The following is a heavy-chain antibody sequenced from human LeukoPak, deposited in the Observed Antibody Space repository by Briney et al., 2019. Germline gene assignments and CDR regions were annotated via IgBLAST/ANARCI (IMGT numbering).Heavy chain of an antibody. J-gene: IGHJ4*02. Sequence: SETLSLTCSVSGGSVNSVNYYWGWIRQSPGKGLEWIGSVFYSGSTYYSPSHESRVTVSLVTSKNQFSLKLNSLTAADTAVYFCARRGSGYAGYYFDYWGQGILITVSS. CDR1: GGSVNSVNYY. D-gene: IGHD3-22*01. V-gene: IGHV4-39*07. CDR2: VFYSGST. CDR3: ARRGSGYAGYYFDY.